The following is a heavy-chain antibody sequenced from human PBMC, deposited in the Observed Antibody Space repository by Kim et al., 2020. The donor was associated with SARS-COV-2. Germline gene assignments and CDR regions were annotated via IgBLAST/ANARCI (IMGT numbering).Heavy chain of an antibody. J-gene: IGHJ4*02. CDR3: ARDYSD. CDR2: DRSKR. Sequence: DRSKRYYVDSVKGRFTISRDNAKNSLYLQMNSLRAEDTAVYYCARDYSDWGQGTPVTVSS. V-gene: IGHV3-7*01. D-gene: IGHD6-13*01.